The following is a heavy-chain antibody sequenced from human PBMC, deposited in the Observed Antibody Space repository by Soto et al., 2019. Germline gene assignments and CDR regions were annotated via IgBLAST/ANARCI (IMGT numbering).Heavy chain of an antibody. J-gene: IGHJ6*02. Sequence: PSETLSLTCTVSGGSISSYDWSWIRQPAGKGLEWIGRIYTSGSTNYNPSLKSRVTMSVDTSKNHFSLKLSSVTAADTAVYYCAREQQGAAARRPFYYYGMDVWGQGTTVTVSS. D-gene: IGHD6-13*01. V-gene: IGHV4-4*07. CDR3: AREQQGAAARRPFYYYGMDV. CDR2: IYTSGST. CDR1: GGSISSYD.